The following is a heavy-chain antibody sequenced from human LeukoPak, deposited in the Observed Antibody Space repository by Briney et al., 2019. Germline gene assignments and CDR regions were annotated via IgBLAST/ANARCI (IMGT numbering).Heavy chain of an antibody. CDR1: GGSFSGYY. CDR3: ARGEWLRSWFAY. D-gene: IGHD5-12*01. J-gene: IGHJ4*02. Sequence: SETLSLTCAVYGGSFSGYYWSWIRQPPGKGLEWIGEINHSGSTNYNPSLKSRVTISVDTSKNQFSLKLSSVTAADTAVYYCARGEWLRSWFAYWGQGTLVTISS. V-gene: IGHV4-34*01. CDR2: INHSGST.